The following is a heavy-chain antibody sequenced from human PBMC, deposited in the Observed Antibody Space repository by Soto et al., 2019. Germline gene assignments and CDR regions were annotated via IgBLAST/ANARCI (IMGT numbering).Heavy chain of an antibody. CDR3: VRDRVTQGDDWFDP. D-gene: IGHD2-21*02. CDR1: GYTFTSYV. CDR2: INAGNGNT. Sequence: ASVKVSCKASGYTFTSYVMHWVRQAPGQRLEWMGRINAGNGNTKYSQKFQGRVTITRDTSASTAYMELSSLRSEDTAVYYCVRDRVTQGDDWFDPWGQGTTVTVSS. J-gene: IGHJ5*01. V-gene: IGHV1-3*01.